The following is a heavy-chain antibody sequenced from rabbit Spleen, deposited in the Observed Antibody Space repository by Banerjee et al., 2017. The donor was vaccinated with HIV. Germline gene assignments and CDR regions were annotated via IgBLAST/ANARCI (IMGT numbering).Heavy chain of an antibody. D-gene: IGHD8-1*01. V-gene: IGHV1S40*01. CDR2: IATSSSFFT. Sequence: QSLEESGGDLVKPGASLTLTCTASGFSFSSSYYMCWVRQAPGKGLEWIACIATSSSFFTYYASWAKGRFTCSKASSTTVTLQMTSLTAADTATYFCARDTGTSFSTYGMDLWGPGTLVTVS. CDR3: ARDTGTSFSTYGMDL. CDR1: GFSFSSSYY. J-gene: IGHJ6*01.